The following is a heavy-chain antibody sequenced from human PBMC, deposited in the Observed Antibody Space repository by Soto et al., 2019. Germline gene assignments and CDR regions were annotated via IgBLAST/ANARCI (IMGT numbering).Heavy chain of an antibody. Sequence: GGSLRLSCAASGFSFSDYYMSWIRQAPGTGLEWVSYIRSSDNTRYYADSVKGRFTISRDNAKNSLYLQMNSLRAEDTAVYYCARGHALDDYWCQGTLTTVST. CDR1: GFSFSDYY. D-gene: IGHD2-2*01. J-gene: IGHJ4*02. V-gene: IGHV3-11*01. CDR2: IRSSDNTR. CDR3: ARGHALDDY.